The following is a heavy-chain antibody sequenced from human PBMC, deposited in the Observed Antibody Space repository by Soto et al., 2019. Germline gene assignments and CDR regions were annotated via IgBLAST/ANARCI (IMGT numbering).Heavy chain of an antibody. CDR1: GGSISTYY. CDR2: VYYSGST. J-gene: IGHJ4*02. D-gene: IGHD3-22*01. V-gene: IGHV4-59*01. Sequence: SETLSLTCTVSGGSISTYYWTWIRQPPGNGLEWIGYVYYSGSTNYNPSLKSRVTLSVDTSKNQFSLKLSSVTAADTAVYYCARGPHYYDSSGYYGPFDYCGQGTLVTVSS. CDR3: ARGPHYYDSSGYYGPFDY.